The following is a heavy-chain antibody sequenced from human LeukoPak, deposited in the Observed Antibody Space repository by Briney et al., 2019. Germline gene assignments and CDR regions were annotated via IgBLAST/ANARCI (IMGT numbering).Heavy chain of an antibody. CDR2: IRYDGSNK. CDR3: AKDLPEYYGSGSYGFDY. Sequence: GRSLRLSCAASGLTFSSYGLHWVRQAPGKGLEWVAFIRYDGSNKYYADSVKGRFTISRDNTKNTLFPQMNSLRADDTAVYYCAKDLPEYYGSGSYGFDYWGQGTLVTVSS. CDR1: GLTFSSYG. D-gene: IGHD3-10*01. V-gene: IGHV3-30*02. J-gene: IGHJ4*02.